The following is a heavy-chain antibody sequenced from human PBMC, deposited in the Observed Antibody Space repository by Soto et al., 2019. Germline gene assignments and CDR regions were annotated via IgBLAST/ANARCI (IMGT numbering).Heavy chain of an antibody. CDR3: ARGSFTILRAYYYGMDV. J-gene: IGHJ6*02. D-gene: IGHD3-3*01. V-gene: IGHV4-4*02. CDR2: IYHSGST. CDR1: GGSISSSNW. Sequence: SETLSLTCAVSGGSISSSNWWSWVRQPPGKGLEWIGEIYHSGSTNYNPSLKSRVTISVDKSKNQFSLKLSSVTAADTAVYYCARGSFTILRAYYYGMDVWGQGTTVTVSS.